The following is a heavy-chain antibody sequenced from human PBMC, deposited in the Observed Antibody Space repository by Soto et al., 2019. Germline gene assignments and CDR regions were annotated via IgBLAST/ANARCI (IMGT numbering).Heavy chain of an antibody. CDR1: GFTFSSYA. Sequence: GGSLRLSCAASGFTFSSYAMSWVRQAPGKGLEWVSAISGSGGSTYYADSVKGRSTISRDNSKNTLYLQMNSLRAEDTAVYYCAKDLYDYDYYYYMDVWGKGTTVTAP. CDR2: ISGSGGST. D-gene: IGHD3-16*01. V-gene: IGHV3-23*01. CDR3: AKDLYDYDYYYYMDV. J-gene: IGHJ6*03.